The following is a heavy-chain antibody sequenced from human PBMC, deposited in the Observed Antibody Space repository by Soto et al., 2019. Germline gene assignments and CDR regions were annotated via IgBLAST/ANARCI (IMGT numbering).Heavy chain of an antibody. V-gene: IGHV3-23*01. J-gene: IGHJ4*02. Sequence: EVQLLESGGGLEQPGGSLRLSCAASGFSFSSYAMSWVRQAPGKGLDWVSGISAGGGAIYYADSVKGRFTISRDNSKYTLYLQMNSLRAEDTAVYYCAKEGSVTTPGGSLDDWGQGTLVTVSS. D-gene: IGHD4-17*01. CDR1: GFSFSSYA. CDR3: AKEGSVTTPGGSLDD. CDR2: ISAGGGAI.